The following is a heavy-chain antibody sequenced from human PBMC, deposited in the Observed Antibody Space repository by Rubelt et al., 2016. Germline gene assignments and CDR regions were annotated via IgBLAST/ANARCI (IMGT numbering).Heavy chain of an antibody. CDR1: GGSFSGYY. J-gene: IGHJ4*02. CDR3: ARVPHYYDSSGYYSSLD. D-gene: IGHD3-22*01. Sequence: QVQLQQWGAGLLKPSETLSLTCAVYGGSFSGYYWSWIRQPPGKGLEWIGEINHSGSTNYNPSLKSLVIISVDPSKKQFSLKLSSVTAADTAVYYCARVPHYYDSSGYYSSLDWGQGTLVTVSS. V-gene: IGHV4-34*01. CDR2: INHSGST.